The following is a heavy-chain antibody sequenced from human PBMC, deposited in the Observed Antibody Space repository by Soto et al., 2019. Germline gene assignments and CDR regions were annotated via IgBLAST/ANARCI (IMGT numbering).Heavy chain of an antibody. CDR3: AHRPRGYAYYFDY. J-gene: IGHJ4*02. V-gene: IGHV2-5*02. CDR2: IYWDEDK. Sequence: QITLKESGPTLVKPTQTLTLTCTFSGFSLSTRGVAVGWFRQPPGKALEWLALIYWDEDKWYSPSLKSRLTITDDTSNNQVVLPMTDMDPVDTATYYCAHRPRGYAYYFDYWGQGTLVTVSS. D-gene: IGHD6-25*01. CDR1: GFSLSTRGVA.